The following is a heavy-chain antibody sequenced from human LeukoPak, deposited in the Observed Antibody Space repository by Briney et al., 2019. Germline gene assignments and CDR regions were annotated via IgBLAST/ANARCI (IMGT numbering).Heavy chain of an antibody. D-gene: IGHD6-13*01. CDR2: IIPIFGTA. CDR3: AREAPAAGAPIDY. CDR1: GYTFTSYY. Sequence: GASVKVSCKASGYTFTSYYMHWVRQAPGQGLEWMGGIIPIFGTANYAQKFQGRVTITTDESTSTAYMELSSLRSDDTAVYYCAREAPAAGAPIDYWGQGTLVTVSS. V-gene: IGHV1-69*05. J-gene: IGHJ4*02.